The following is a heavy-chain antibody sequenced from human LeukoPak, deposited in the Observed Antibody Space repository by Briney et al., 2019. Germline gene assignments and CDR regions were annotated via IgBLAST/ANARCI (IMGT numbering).Heavy chain of an antibody. D-gene: IGHD3-3*01. V-gene: IGHV3-7*01. CDR3: ARSLYDSWTGYHHGSDI. CDR2: TKQDGSEK. J-gene: IGHJ3*02. Sequence: GGSLRLSCAASGFTFSNYWMTWVRQAPGRGLEWVANTKQDGSEKYYVDSVKGRFTISRDNAKISLFLEMKSQRAEDTAVYYCARSLYDSWTGYHHGSDIWGQGTMVTVSS. CDR1: GFTFSNYW.